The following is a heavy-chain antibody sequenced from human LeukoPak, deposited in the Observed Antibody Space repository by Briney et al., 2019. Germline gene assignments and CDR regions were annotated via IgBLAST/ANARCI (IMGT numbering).Heavy chain of an antibody. CDR3: ALASSSYYYYYMDV. J-gene: IGHJ6*03. CDR2: IRSKAYGGTA. V-gene: IGHV3-49*04. Sequence: GGSPRLSCTVSGFTFGDYAMSWVRQAPGKGLEWVGFIRSKAYGGTAEYAASVKGRFTISRDDSKSIAYLQMSSLKTEDTAVYYCALASSSYYYYYMDVWGKGTTVTVSS. D-gene: IGHD6-6*01. CDR1: GFTFGDYA.